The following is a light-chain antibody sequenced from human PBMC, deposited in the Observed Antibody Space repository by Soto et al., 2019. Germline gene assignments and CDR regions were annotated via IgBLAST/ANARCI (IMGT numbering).Light chain of an antibody. J-gene: IGKJ1*01. CDR3: QQYGGSPRT. V-gene: IGKV3-20*01. Sequence: EIVLTQSPGTLSLSPGERATLSCRASQRLTSTYLAWYQQKPGQAPRLLIYGASSRATGIPDRFSGSGSGTDFTLTISRLEPEDFAVYYCQQYGGSPRTFGQGTKVEIK. CDR2: GAS. CDR1: QRLTSTY.